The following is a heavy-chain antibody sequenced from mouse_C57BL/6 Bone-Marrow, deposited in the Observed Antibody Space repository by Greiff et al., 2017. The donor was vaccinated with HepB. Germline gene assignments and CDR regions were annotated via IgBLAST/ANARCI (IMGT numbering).Heavy chain of an antibody. D-gene: IGHD2-4*01. CDR1: GFSLSTFGMG. V-gene: IGHV8-8*01. CDR3: ARSRYDYDEDWYFDV. CDR2: IWWVDDK. Sequence: QVQLQQSGPGILQPSQTLSLTCSFSGFSLSTFGMGVGWIRQPSGKGLEWLAHIWWVDDKYYNPALKSRLTISKDTSKNQVFLKIANVDTADTATYYCARSRYDYDEDWYFDVWGTGTTVTVSS. J-gene: IGHJ1*03.